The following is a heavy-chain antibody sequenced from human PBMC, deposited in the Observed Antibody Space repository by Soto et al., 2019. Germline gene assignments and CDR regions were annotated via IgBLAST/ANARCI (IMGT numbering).Heavy chain of an antibody. CDR1: GGSSSSYY. Sequence: PSDTLSLTCTVSGGSSSSYYWSWIRQPPGKGLEWIGYIYYSGSTNYNPSLKSRVTISVDTSKNQFSLKLSSVTAADTAVYYCASAALFWSGYYTGGFDYWGQGTLVTVSS. J-gene: IGHJ4*02. CDR2: IYYSGST. CDR3: ASAALFWSGYYTGGFDY. D-gene: IGHD3-3*01. V-gene: IGHV4-59*01.